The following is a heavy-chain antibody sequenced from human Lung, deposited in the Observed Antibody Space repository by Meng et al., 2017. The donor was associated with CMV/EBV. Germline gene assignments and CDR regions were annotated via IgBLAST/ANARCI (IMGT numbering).Heavy chain of an antibody. V-gene: IGHV1-18*01. J-gene: IGHJ3*02. D-gene: IGHD6-13*01. Sequence: ASXXVSXKASGYTFSSYGVNWVRQAPGQGLEWVGWISANNGYTTYVEKLQGRVTLTTDTSTSTANMELRRLRSDDTDVYFCVRGGGVAAACSTFDIWGQGXMVTVSS. CDR1: GYTFSSYG. CDR3: VRGGGVAAACSTFDI. CDR2: ISANNGYT.